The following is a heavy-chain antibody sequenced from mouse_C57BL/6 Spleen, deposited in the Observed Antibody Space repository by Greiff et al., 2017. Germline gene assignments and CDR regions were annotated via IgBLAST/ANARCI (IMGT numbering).Heavy chain of an antibody. CDR1: GYTFTSYW. V-gene: IGHV1-5*01. CDR2: IYPGNSDT. J-gene: IGHJ1*03. Sequence: VQLHQSGTVLARPGASVKMSCKTSGYTFTSYWMHWVKQRPGQGLEWIGAIYPGNSDTSYNQKFKGKAKLTAVTSASTAYMELSSLTNEDSAVYYCTMEGFTEENWYFDVWGTGTTVTVSS. CDR3: TMEGFTEENWYFDV. D-gene: IGHD1-1*01.